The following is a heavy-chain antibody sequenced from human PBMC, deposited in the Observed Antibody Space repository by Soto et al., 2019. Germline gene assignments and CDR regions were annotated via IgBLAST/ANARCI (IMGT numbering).Heavy chain of an antibody. J-gene: IGHJ4*02. Sequence: GGSLRLSCAASGFTFSSYAMHWVRQAPGKGLEWVAVISYDGSNKYYADSVKGRFTISRDNSKNTLYLQMNSLRAEDTAVYYCARDDGMYDSSGYYYYFDYWGQGTLVTVSS. V-gene: IGHV3-30-3*01. CDR2: ISYDGSNK. CDR1: GFTFSSYA. D-gene: IGHD3-22*01. CDR3: ARDDGMYDSSGYYYYFDY.